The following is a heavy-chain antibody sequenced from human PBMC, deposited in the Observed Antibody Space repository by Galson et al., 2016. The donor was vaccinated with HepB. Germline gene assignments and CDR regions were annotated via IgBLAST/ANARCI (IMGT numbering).Heavy chain of an antibody. Sequence: SETLSLTCTVSSGSISSNTYYWGWIRQPPGKGLEWIGSIYYSGSTYYNPSLKSRVTVSVDTSKNQFSLKLSSVTAADTAVYYCACYSSCWYRGYWGQGTLVTVSS. V-gene: IGHV4-39*01. CDR3: ACYSSCWYRGY. CDR1: SGSISSNTYY. J-gene: IGHJ4*02. D-gene: IGHD6-19*01. CDR2: IYYSGST.